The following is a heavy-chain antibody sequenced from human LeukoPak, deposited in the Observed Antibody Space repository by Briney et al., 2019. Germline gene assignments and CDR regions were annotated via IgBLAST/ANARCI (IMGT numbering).Heavy chain of an antibody. Sequence: SETLSLTCAVYGGSFSGYYRSWVRQPPGKGLEWIGEINHSGSTNYNPSLKSRVTISVGASKNQFSLKLSSVTAADTAVYYCARRHSDSSGYWYFDYWGQGTLVTVSS. D-gene: IGHD3-22*01. V-gene: IGHV4-34*01. J-gene: IGHJ4*02. CDR2: INHSGST. CDR3: ARRHSDSSGYWYFDY. CDR1: GGSFSGYY.